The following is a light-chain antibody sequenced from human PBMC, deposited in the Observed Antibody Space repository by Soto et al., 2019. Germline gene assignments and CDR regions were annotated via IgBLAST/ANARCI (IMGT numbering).Light chain of an antibody. V-gene: IGLV2-14*01. CDR1: SCDVGVYNY. CDR3: SSFTSSRIYV. Sequence: QSVITQPSPLSGSPEPSITISCTGTSCDVGVYNYVSWFQLHPGKAPKLMVYEVSNLPSGISSRFSGSKSGNTASLTISGLQAEDEADYYCSSFTSSRIYVYGTGTKVTVL. CDR2: EVS. J-gene: IGLJ1*01.